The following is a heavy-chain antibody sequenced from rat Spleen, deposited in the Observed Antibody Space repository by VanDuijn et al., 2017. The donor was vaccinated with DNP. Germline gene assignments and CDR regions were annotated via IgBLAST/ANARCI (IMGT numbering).Heavy chain of an antibody. J-gene: IGHJ3*01. CDR2: ITNTGGNT. CDR3: RRQEAYHNWFAY. D-gene: IGHD1-4*01. CDR1: GFNFNDYW. Sequence: EVKLVESGGGLVQPGRSLKLSCAASGFNFNDYWMGWVRQAPGKGLEWIASITNTGGNTYYRDSVKGRFTISRDNAKSTLYLQMDSLRSEDTATYYCRRQEAYHNWFAYWGHGTLVTVSS. V-gene: IGHV5-31*01.